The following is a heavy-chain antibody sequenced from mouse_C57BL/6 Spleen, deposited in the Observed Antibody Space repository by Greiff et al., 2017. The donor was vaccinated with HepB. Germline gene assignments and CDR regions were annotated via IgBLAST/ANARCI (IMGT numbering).Heavy chain of an antibody. V-gene: IGHV1-55*01. CDR2: IYPGSGST. J-gene: IGHJ1*03. Sequence: QVHVKQPGAELVKPGASVKMSCKASGYTFTSYWITWVKQRPGQGLEWIGDIYPGSGSTNYNEKFKSKATLTVDTSSSTAYMQLSSLTSEDSAVYYCARRGDGSSPYWYFDVWGTGTTVTVSS. CDR1: GYTFTSYW. CDR3: ARRGDGSSPYWYFDV. D-gene: IGHD1-1*01.